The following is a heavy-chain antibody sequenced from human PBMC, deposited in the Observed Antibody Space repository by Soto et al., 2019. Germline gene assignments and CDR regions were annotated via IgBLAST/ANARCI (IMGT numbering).Heavy chain of an antibody. J-gene: IGHJ6*02. CDR3: TTDPSRIAAAGSYYYYYGMDV. D-gene: IGHD6-13*01. CDR1: RFPFSNAW. CDR2: IKSKTDGGTT. V-gene: IGHV3-15*07. Sequence: GGALRPSLAAPRFPFSNAWMKRVRPAPGKGVEWVGPIKSKTDGGTTDYAAPVKGRFTISRDDSKNTLYLQMNSLKTEDTAVYYCTTDPSRIAAAGSYYYYYGMDVWGQGTTVTVSS.